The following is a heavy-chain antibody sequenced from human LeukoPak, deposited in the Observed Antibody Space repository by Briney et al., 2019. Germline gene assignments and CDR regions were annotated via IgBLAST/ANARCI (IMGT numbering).Heavy chain of an antibody. J-gene: IGHJ5*02. D-gene: IGHD2-2*01. CDR1: GYTFTDYY. CDR3: ARRGHIEAVAMNWFDP. V-gene: IGHV1-2*02. CDR2: INPNSGGT. Sequence: ASVKVSCKASGYTFTDYYMHWVRQAPGQGPEWMGWINPNSGGTNYAQKFQGRVTMARDTSIRTAYMELSSLRSDDTAVYYCARRGHIEAVAMNWFDPWGQGTLSPSPQ.